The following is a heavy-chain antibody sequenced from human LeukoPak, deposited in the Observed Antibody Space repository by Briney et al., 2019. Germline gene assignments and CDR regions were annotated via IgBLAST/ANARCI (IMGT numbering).Heavy chain of an antibody. J-gene: IGHJ4*02. D-gene: IGHD1-1*01. Sequence: GASVKVSCKASGYTFTSYGISWVRQAPGQGLEWMGWISAYNGNTNYAQKLQGRVTMTTDTSTSTAYMELRSLRSDDTAVYYCAKSGRDWNDDYFDYWGQGTLVTVSS. CDR2: ISAYNGNT. V-gene: IGHV1-18*01. CDR1: GYTFTSYG. CDR3: AKSGRDWNDDYFDY.